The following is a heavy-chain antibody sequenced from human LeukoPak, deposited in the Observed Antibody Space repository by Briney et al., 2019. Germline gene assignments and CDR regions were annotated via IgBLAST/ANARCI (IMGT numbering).Heavy chain of an antibody. CDR3: ARGVSRYSGYDLAY. CDR1: GFILSSYS. D-gene: IGHD5-12*01. V-gene: IGHV3-21*01. CDR2: ISSSSRYI. J-gene: IGHJ4*02. Sequence: GGSLRLSCAVSGFILSSYSMNWVRQAPGKGREWVSSISSSSRYIYYAGSVKGRFTITRDNAKNSLYLQMNSLRAEDTAVYYCARGVSRYSGYDLAYWGQGTLVTVSS.